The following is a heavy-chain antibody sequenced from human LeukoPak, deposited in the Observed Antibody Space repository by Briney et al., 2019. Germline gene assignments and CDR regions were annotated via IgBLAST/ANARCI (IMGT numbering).Heavy chain of an antibody. CDR1: GGTFSSYA. CDR3: ARDPQDCSGGSCYSNYYYYYGMDV. J-gene: IGHJ6*02. Sequence: SVKVSCKASGGTFSSYAISWVRQAPGQGLEWMGRIIPILGIANYAQKFQGRVTITADKSTSTAYMELSSLRSEDTAVYYCARDPQDCSGGSCYSNYYYYYGMDVWGQGTTVTVSS. V-gene: IGHV1-69*04. D-gene: IGHD2-15*01. CDR2: IIPILGIA.